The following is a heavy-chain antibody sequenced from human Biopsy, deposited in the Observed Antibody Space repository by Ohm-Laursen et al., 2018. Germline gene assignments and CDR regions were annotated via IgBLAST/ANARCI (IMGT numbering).Heavy chain of an antibody. CDR1: GFTFNNYG. D-gene: IGHD5-18*01. Sequence: SLRLSCSASGFTFNNYGMQWVRQAPGKGLEWVAFIFYDGSNTYYADSVKGRFTISRDNSRDTLYLQISSLRAEDTAVYYCAKDRYNYTPIGGFSMDVWGQGTTVTVSS. CDR2: IFYDGSNT. V-gene: IGHV3-30*18. CDR3: AKDRYNYTPIGGFSMDV. J-gene: IGHJ6*02.